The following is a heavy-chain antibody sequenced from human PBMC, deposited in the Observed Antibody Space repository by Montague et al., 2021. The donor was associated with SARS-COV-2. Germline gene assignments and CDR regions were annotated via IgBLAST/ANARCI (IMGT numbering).Heavy chain of an antibody. CDR3: AREDTGDWYIDF. J-gene: IGHJ2*01. V-gene: IGHV4-39*02. CDR1: GGSISSSSYY. Sequence: SETLSLTCTVSGGSISSSSYYWGWIRQPPGKGPEWIGSIYYSGTTFYNPSLRSRVTMSVDTSKNQFSLRLSSVTAADTAVFYCAREDTGDWYIDFWGRGTLVTVSS. CDR2: IYYSGTT. D-gene: IGHD1-1*01.